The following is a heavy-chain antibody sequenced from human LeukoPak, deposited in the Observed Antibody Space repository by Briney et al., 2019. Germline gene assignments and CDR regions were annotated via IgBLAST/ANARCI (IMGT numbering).Heavy chain of an antibody. V-gene: IGHV4-34*01. CDR3: ASGRAVAGTVANWFDP. CDR1: GGSFSGYY. CDR2: INHSGRT. Sequence: PSETLSLTCAVYGGSFSGYYWSWIRQPPGKGLEWIGEINHSGRTNYNPSLKSRVTISVDTSKNHFSLKLSSVTAADTAMYFCASGRAVAGTVANWFDPWGQGTLVTVSS. J-gene: IGHJ5*02. D-gene: IGHD6-19*01.